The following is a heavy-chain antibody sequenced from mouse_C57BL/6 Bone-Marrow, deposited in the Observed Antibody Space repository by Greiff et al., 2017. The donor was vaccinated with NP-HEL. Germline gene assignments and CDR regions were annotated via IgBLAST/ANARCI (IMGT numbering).Heavy chain of an antibody. Sequence: EVQGVESGGGLVKPGGSLKLSCAASGFTFSDYGMHWVRQAPEKGLEWVAYISSGSSTIYYADTVKGRFTISRDNAKNTLFLQMTSLRSEDTAMYYCARLQLRYFDVWGTGTTVTVSS. CDR2: ISSGSSTI. V-gene: IGHV5-17*01. CDR3: ARLQLRYFDV. CDR1: GFTFSDYG. J-gene: IGHJ1*03. D-gene: IGHD6-1*01.